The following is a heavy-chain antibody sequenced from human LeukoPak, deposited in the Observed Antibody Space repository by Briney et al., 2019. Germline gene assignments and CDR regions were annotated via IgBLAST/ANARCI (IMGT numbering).Heavy chain of an antibody. V-gene: IGHV3-21*01. Sequence: PGGSLRLSCAASGFTFSSYSMNRVRQAPGQGLEWVSSISSSSSYIYYADSVKGRFTISRDNAKNSLYLQMNSLRAEDTAVYYCARDPPTTIFAVVIESCYGMDVWGQGTTVTVSS. J-gene: IGHJ6*02. CDR3: ARDPPTTIFAVVIESCYGMDV. CDR2: ISSSSSYI. CDR1: GFTFSSYS. D-gene: IGHD3-3*01.